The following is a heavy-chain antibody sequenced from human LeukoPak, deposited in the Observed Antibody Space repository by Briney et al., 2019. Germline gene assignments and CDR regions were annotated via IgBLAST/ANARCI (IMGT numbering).Heavy chain of an antibody. CDR1: GGSFSGYY. CDR3: ARGFPTPTYYYDSSGYTDDY. V-gene: IGHV4-34*01. D-gene: IGHD3-22*01. CDR2: INHSGST. Sequence: SETLSLTCAVYGGSFSGYYWSRIRQPPGKGLEWIGEINHSGSTNYNPSLKSRVTISVDTSKNQFSLKLSSVTAADTAVYYCARGFPTPTYYYDSSGYTDDYWGQGTLVTVSS. J-gene: IGHJ4*02.